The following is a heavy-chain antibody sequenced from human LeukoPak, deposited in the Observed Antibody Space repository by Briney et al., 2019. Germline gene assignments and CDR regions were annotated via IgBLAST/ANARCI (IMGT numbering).Heavy chain of an antibody. J-gene: IGHJ4*02. D-gene: IGHD3/OR15-3a*01. Sequence: GESLKISCQGSGYSFTTYWIGWVRQMPGKGLEWMGVIYPGDSDTRYSPSFQGQVTISAGKSISTAYLQWSSLKASDTAMYYCARRGLGYYFDYWGQGSLVTVSS. CDR3: ARRGLGYYFDY. V-gene: IGHV5-51*01. CDR2: IYPGDSDT. CDR1: GYSFTTYW.